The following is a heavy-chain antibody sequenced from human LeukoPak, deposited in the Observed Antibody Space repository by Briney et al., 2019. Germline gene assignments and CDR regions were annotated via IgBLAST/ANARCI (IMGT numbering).Heavy chain of an antibody. CDR3: ASALQGGFDY. D-gene: IGHD2-15*01. CDR2: IYYSGST. J-gene: IGHJ4*02. CDR1: GGSISSYY. Sequence: KPSETLSLTCSVSGGSISSYYWTWVRQPPGKGLEWIGYIYYSGSTNYNPSLKSRVTMSIDTSKNQFSLQLSSVTAADTAVYYCASALQGGFDYWGQGTLVTVSS. V-gene: IGHV4-59*01.